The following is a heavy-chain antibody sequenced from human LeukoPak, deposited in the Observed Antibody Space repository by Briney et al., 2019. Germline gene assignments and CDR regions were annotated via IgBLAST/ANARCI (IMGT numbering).Heavy chain of an antibody. J-gene: IGHJ5*02. CDR2: ISAYNGNT. D-gene: IGHD3-10*01. Sequence: GESLKISCKGSGYSFTSYGISWVRQAPGQGLEWMGWISAYNGNTNYAQKLQGRVTMTTDTSTSTAYMELRSLRSDDTAVYYCARINMVRGTVWFDPWGQGTLVTVSS. CDR1: GYSFTSYG. CDR3: ARINMVRGTVWFDP. V-gene: IGHV1-18*01.